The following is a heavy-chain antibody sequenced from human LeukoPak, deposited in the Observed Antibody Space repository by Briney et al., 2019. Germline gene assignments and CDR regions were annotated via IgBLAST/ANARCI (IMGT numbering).Heavy chain of an antibody. D-gene: IGHD6-19*01. CDR1: GFAFSFFA. CDR3: AKPISGGLAVTADWFAP. V-gene: IGHV3-23*01. CDR2: INANSGTR. Sequence: GGSLRLSCEASGFAFSFFAMSWLRQAPGKGLEWVSTINANSGTRSYAASVRGRFTISRDNSKNTLYLQLNPLRADDTAVYYCAKPISGGLAVTADWFAPWGQGTLVVVSS. J-gene: IGHJ5*01.